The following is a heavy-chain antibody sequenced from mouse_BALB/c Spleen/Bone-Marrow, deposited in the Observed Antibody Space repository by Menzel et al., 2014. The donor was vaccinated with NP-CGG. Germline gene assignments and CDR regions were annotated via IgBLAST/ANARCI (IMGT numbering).Heavy chain of an antibody. CDR3: AREGRSHFDH. CDR1: GYTFTSYN. CDR2: IYPGNGDT. V-gene: IGHV1-12*01. J-gene: IGHJ2*01. Sequence: QVQLKQSGAELVKPGASVKLSCKSSGYTFTSYNLHWIKQTPGQGLEWIGAIYPGNGDTSYNQRFKGKATLTTDKSSNTAYMQLSSLTSEDSAVYYCAREGRSHFDHWGQGSTLTVSS.